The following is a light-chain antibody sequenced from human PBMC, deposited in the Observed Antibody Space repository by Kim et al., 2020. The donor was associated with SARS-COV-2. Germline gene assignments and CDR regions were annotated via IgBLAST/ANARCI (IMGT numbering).Light chain of an antibody. CDR3: QAWDSSTVV. J-gene: IGLJ2*01. CDR2: QDN. V-gene: IGLV3-1*01. CDR1: RLGDKY. Sequence: VSPVQTPSITCTGDRLGDKYACWYQQKPGQSPVLVIYQDNKRPSGIPERFSGSNSGNTATLTISGTQAMDEADYYCQAWDSSTVVFGGGTQLTVL.